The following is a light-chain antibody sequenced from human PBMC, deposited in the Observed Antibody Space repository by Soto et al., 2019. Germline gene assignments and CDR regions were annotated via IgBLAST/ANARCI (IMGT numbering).Light chain of an antibody. Sequence: QSVLTQPPSASGTPGQRVIISCSGKRSNIGSTTVSWYQQLPRAAPKLLIYRNDQRPSGVSDRFSGSKSGSSASLAISRLQPEDEADYYCCSSAGSSISVVFGGGTKLTVL. CDR3: CSSAGSSISVV. CDR1: RSNIGSTT. V-gene: IGLV1-44*01. CDR2: RND. J-gene: IGLJ2*01.